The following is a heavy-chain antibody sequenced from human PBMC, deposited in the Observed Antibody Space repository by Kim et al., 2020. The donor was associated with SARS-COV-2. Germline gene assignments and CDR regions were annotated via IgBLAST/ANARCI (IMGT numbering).Heavy chain of an antibody. CDR2: IYYSGST. CDR3: AREPAYYDILTGYYSRLGGMDA. D-gene: IGHD3-9*01. Sequence: SETLSLTCTVSGGSVSSGSYYWSWIRQPPGKGLEWIGYIYYSGSTNYNPSLKSRVTISVDTSKNQFSLKLSSVTAADTAVYYCAREPAYYDILTGYYSRLGGMDACGQGTTVTVSS. J-gene: IGHJ6*02. V-gene: IGHV4-61*01. CDR1: GGSVSSGSYY.